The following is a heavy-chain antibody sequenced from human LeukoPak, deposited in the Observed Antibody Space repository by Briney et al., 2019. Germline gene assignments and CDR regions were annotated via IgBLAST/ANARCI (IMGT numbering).Heavy chain of an antibody. Sequence: ASVKVSCKASGYTFTSYGISWVRQAPGRGLEWMGWSSAYNGNTNYAQKLQGRVTMTTDTSTSTAYKELRSLRSDDTAVYYCAKDTPGVAGYRSFDYWGQGTLVTVSS. CDR2: SSAYNGNT. D-gene: IGHD2-15*01. J-gene: IGHJ4*02. CDR3: AKDTPGVAGYRSFDY. CDR1: GYTFTSYG. V-gene: IGHV1-18*01.